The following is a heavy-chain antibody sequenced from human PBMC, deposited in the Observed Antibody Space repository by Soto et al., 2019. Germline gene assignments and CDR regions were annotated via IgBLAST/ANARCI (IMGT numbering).Heavy chain of an antibody. CDR3: ARGRSSSSFSRRCGGFDP. D-gene: IGHD6-6*01. CDR1: GGSISSGGYY. J-gene: IGHJ5*02. CDR2: IYYSGST. Sequence: PSETLSLTCTVPGGSISSGGYYWSGIRKHPGKGLEGIGYIYYSGSTYYNPSLKSRVTISVDTSKNQFSLKLSSVTAADTAVYSCARGRSSSSFSRRCGGFDPWGQGTLGPVS. V-gene: IGHV4-31*03.